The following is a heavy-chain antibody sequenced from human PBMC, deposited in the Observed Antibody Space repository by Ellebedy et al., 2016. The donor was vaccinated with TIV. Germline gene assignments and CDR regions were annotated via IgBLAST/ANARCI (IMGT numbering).Heavy chain of an antibody. D-gene: IGHD1-1*01. CDR2: IYYSGST. CDR1: GGSISSYY. J-gene: IGHJ6*02. CDR3: ARTTTRRGGGFYGMDV. V-gene: IGHV4-59*01. Sequence: MPSETLSLTCTVSGGSISSYYWSWIRQPPGKGLEWIGYIYYSGSTNYNPSLKSRVTISVDTSKNHFSLKLSSVTAADTAVYYCARTTTRRGGGFYGMDVWGQGTTVTVSS.